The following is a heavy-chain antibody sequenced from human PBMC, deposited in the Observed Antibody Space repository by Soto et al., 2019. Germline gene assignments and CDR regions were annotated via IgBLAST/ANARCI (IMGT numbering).Heavy chain of an antibody. CDR1: GGSISSYY. J-gene: IGHJ4*02. CDR3: AREVEVADLSCGLVS. V-gene: IGHV4-4*07. D-gene: IGHD2-15*01. Sequence: QVHLQESGPGLVKPSETLSLRCTVSGGSISSYYWSWIRQPAGKGLEWIGRIYSNGNLNYNPSLKSRVSMSVDTSKNQLSLNPSSVTSASTALYYCAREVEVADLSCGLVSGGQGALVTVTS. CDR2: IYSNGNL.